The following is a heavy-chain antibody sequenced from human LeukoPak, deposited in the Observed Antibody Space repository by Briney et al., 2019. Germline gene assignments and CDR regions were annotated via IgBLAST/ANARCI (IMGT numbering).Heavy chain of an antibody. V-gene: IGHV4-39*01. J-gene: IGHJ5*02. CDR2: IYYSGST. CDR1: GGSISSSSYY. D-gene: IGHD2-2*01. Sequence: SETLSLTCTVSGGSISSSSYYWGWIRQPPGKGLEWIGSIYYSGSTYYNPSLKSRVTISVDTSKNQFSLKLGSVTAADTAVYYCARHPHYCSSTSCPPRWFDPWGQGTLVTVSS. CDR3: ARHPHYCSSTSCPPRWFDP.